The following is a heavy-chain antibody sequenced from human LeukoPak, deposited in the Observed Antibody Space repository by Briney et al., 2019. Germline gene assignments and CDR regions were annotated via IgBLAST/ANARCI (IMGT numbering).Heavy chain of an antibody. CDR3: AREEASVGDY. D-gene: IGHD2-21*01. J-gene: IGHJ4*02. CDR2: IHYSSTT. Sequence: SETLSLTCTVSGGSIRSNRHDWAWIRQPPGKGLEWIMSIHYSSTTFSTPSLKSPVPISVDTSKNHFSLILTSVTASDTAVYYCAREEASVGDYWGQGILVTVSS. V-gene: IGHV4-39*02. CDR1: GGSIRSNRHD.